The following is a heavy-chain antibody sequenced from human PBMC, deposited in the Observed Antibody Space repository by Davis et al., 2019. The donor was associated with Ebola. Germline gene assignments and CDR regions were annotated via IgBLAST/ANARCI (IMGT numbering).Heavy chain of an antibody. CDR3: AKDVDYGGYYYYYGMDV. CDR2: ISGSGGST. Sequence: GESLKISCAASGFTFSSYAMSWVRQAPGKGLEWVSAISGSGGSTYYADSVKGRFTISRDNSKNSLYLQMNSLRTEDTALYYCAKDVDYGGYYYYYGMDVWGQGTTVTVSS. CDR1: GFTFSSYA. D-gene: IGHD4-23*01. V-gene: IGHV3-23*01. J-gene: IGHJ6*02.